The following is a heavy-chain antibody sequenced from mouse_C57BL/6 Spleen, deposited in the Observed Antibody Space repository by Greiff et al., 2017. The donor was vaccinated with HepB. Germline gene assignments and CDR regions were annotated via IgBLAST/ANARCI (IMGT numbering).Heavy chain of an antibody. CDR2: IYPRSGNT. J-gene: IGHJ2*01. V-gene: IGHV1-81*01. D-gene: IGHD2-1*01. CDR3: ARWDGNLYYFDY. Sequence: QVQLQQSGAELARPGASVKLSCKASGYTFTSYGISWVKQRTGQGLEWIGEIYPRSGNTYYNEKFKGKATLTADKSSSTAYMELRSLTSEDSAVYFCARWDGNLYYFDYWGQGTTLTVSS. CDR1: GYTFTSYG.